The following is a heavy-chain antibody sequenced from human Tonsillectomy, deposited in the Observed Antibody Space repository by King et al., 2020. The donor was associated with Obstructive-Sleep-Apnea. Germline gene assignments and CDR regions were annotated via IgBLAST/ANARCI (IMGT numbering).Heavy chain of an antibody. D-gene: IGHD3-3*01. CDR1: GFTFCSYA. CDR3: ASLVLRFLEWFNYGMDV. Sequence: VQLVESGGGVVQPGRSRRRSCAASGFTFCSYAMHWVRPAPGKGLEWGAVILYVGSNKYYADSVRGRFTISRENYKNTLDLQMNSLRAEDTAVYYCASLVLRFLEWFNYGMDVWGQGTTVTVSS. J-gene: IGHJ6*02. CDR2: ILYVGSNK. V-gene: IGHV3-30*04.